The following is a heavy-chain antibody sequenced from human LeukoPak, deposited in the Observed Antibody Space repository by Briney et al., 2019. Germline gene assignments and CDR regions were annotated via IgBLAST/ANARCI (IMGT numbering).Heavy chain of an antibody. Sequence: GASVKVSCKASGYTFTGYYMHWVRQAPGQGLEWMGWINPNSGGTNYAQKFQGRVTMTRDTSISTAYMELSRLRSDDTAVYYCARVVGSQIRRKRNWFDPWGQGTLVTVSS. V-gene: IGHV1-2*02. CDR3: ARVVGSQIRRKRNWFDP. CDR1: GYTFTGYY. D-gene: IGHD5-24*01. CDR2: INPNSGGT. J-gene: IGHJ5*02.